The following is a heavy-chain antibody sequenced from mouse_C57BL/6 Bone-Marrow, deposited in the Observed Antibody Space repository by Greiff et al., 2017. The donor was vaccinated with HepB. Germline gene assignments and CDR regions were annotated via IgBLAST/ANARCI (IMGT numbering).Heavy chain of an antibody. Sequence: VNVVESGAELARPGASVKLSCKASGYTFTSYGISWVKQRTGQGLEWIGEIYPRSGNTYYNEKFKGKATLTADKSSSTAYMELRSLTSEDSAVYFCARGGDYFDYWGQGTTLTVSS. V-gene: IGHV1-81*01. J-gene: IGHJ2*01. CDR1: GYTFTSYG. CDR3: ARGGDYFDY. CDR2: IYPRSGNT.